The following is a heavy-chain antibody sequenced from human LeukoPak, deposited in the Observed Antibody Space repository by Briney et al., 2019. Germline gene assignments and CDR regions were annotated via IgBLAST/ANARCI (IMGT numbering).Heavy chain of an antibody. J-gene: IGHJ3*02. V-gene: IGHV3-30*02. CDR1: GFTFSSYG. CDR2: IRYDGSNK. Sequence: GGSLRLSCAASGFTFSSYGMHWVRQAPDKGLEWVAFIRYDGSNKYYADSVKGRFTTSRDNSKNTLYLQMNSLRAEDTAVYYCAKDLRTAGAFDIWGQGTMVTVSS. D-gene: IGHD3-10*01. CDR3: AKDLRTAGAFDI.